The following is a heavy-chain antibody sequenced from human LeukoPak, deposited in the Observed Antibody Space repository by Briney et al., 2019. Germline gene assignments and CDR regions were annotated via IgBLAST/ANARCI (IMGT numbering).Heavy chain of an antibody. CDR1: GFTFDDYA. CDR2: ISWNSGSI. J-gene: IGHJ6*02. CDR3: ARKPRGDYDILTGYPPYYYYGMDV. V-gene: IGHV3-9*01. D-gene: IGHD3-9*01. Sequence: GGSLRLSCAASGFTFDDYAMHWVRHAPGKGLEWVSGISWNSGSIGYADSVKGRFTISRDNAKNSLYLQMNSLRAEDTALYYCARKPRGDYDILTGYPPYYYYGMDVWGQGTTVTVSS.